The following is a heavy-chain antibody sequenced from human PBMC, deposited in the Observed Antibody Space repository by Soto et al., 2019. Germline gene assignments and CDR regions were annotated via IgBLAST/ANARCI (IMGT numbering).Heavy chain of an antibody. CDR3: VHRRDGYNSAFFDY. V-gene: IGHV1-69*13. D-gene: IGHD5-12*01. CDR1: GGAFSSYA. Sequence: ASVKVSCKASGGAFSSYAFSWVRQAPGQGLEWMGGIIRIFHTPTYAQKFQGRVTITADESTSTAYMELITLRSDDTAVYYCVHRRDGYNSAFFDYWGQGTLVTVSS. CDR2: IIRIFHTP. J-gene: IGHJ4*02.